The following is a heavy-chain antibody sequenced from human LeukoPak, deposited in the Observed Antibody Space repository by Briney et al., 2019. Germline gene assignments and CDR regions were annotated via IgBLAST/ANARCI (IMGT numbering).Heavy chain of an antibody. D-gene: IGHD6-19*01. CDR3: ARCRPDSSGSADY. CDR2: ITGSGGST. Sequence: GGSLRLSCAASGSTFSTYAMAWVRQAPGKGLEWVSSITGSGGSTYYADSVKGRFTISRDNSENTVFLQMDSLRAEDTAVYYCARCRPDSSGSADYWGQGTLVTVSP. J-gene: IGHJ4*02. CDR1: GSTFSTYA. V-gene: IGHV3-23*01.